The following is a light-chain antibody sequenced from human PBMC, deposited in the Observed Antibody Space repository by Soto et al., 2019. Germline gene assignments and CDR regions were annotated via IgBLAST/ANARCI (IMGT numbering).Light chain of an antibody. CDR3: ATWDDSLSGVV. V-gene: IGLV1-47*02. CDR1: SSNIETND. Sequence: QSVLTQPTSASGTPGQRVTISCCGSSSNIETNDIYWHQQLSGSAPKLLIYSNDQRPSGVPDRFSASKSGTSASLAISGLRSEDEAEYFCATWDDSLSGVVFGGATKLTVL. CDR2: SND. J-gene: IGLJ2*01.